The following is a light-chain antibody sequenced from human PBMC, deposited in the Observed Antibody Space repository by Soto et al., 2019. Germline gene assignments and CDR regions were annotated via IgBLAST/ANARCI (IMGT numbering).Light chain of an antibody. V-gene: IGLV2-23*02. CDR1: SSDVGSYNL. CDR3: CSYAGSSTL. Sequence: QSVLTQPASVSGSPGQSITISCTGTSSDVGSYNLVSWYQQHPGKPPKLMIYEVSKRPSGVSNRFSGSKSGNTASLTISGLQAEDEADYYCCSYAGSSTLFGGGTKVTVL. CDR2: EVS. J-gene: IGLJ2*01.